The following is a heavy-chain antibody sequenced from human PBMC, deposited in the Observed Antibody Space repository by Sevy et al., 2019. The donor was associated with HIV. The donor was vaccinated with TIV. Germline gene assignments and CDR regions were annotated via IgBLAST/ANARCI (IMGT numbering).Heavy chain of an antibody. D-gene: IGHD3-22*01. Sequence: SETQSLTCIVSGGSISSYYWSWIRQPPGKGLEWIGYIYHSGSTNYNPSLKSRVTISVDTSKNQRSLKLSSVTAADTAVYYCAGGAQFYYDSGGYSGWFDPWGQGTLVTVSS. J-gene: IGHJ5*02. CDR3: AGGAQFYYDSGGYSGWFDP. CDR2: IYHSGST. V-gene: IGHV4-59*13. CDR1: GGSISSYY.